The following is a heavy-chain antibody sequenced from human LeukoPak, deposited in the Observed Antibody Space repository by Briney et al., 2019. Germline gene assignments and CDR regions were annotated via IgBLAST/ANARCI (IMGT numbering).Heavy chain of an antibody. V-gene: IGHV4-61*02. Sequence: PSETLSLTCNVSGGSLSSDGYYWSWLRQPAGKGLEWIGRIYTSGSTNYNPSPFKNRVTISIDTSKNQFSLKLSSVTAADTAVYYCARIVVAGTVDAFDIWGQGTMVTVSS. CDR1: GGSLSSDGYY. D-gene: IGHD6-19*01. J-gene: IGHJ3*02. CDR3: ARIVVAGTVDAFDI. CDR2: IYTSGST.